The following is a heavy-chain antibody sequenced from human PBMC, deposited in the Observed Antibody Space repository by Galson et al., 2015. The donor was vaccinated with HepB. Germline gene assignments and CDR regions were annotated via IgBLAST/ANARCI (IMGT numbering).Heavy chain of an antibody. CDR3: ARSASGWFSFFDY. CDR2: INPNSGGT. Sequence: SVKVSCKASGYTFTGYYMHWVRQAPGQGFEWMGWINPNSGGTNYAQKFQGRVTMTRDTSISTAYMELSRLRSDDTAVYYCARSASGWFSFFDYWGQGTLVTVSS. CDR1: GYTFTGYY. D-gene: IGHD6-19*01. V-gene: IGHV1-2*02. J-gene: IGHJ4*02.